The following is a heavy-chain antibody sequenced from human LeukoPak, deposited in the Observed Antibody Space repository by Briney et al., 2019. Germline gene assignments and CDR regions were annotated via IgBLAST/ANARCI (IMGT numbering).Heavy chain of an antibody. J-gene: IGHJ4*02. CDR1: GGSISSSSYY. D-gene: IGHD3-16*01. CDR3: ARLGGRNLFFDY. CDR2: IYYSGST. Sequence: KPSETLSLTCTVSGGSISSSSYYWGWIRQPPGKGLEWIGSIYYSGSTYYNPSLKSRVTISVDTSKNQFSLKLSSVTAADTAVYYCARLGGRNLFFDYWGQGTLVTVSS. V-gene: IGHV4-39*07.